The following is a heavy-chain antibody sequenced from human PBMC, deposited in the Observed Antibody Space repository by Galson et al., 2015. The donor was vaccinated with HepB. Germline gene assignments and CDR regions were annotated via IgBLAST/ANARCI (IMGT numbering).Heavy chain of an antibody. CDR2: INTDTGNP. J-gene: IGHJ5*02. CDR1: GYTFNSYA. Sequence: SVKVSCKASGYTFNSYAMNWARQAPGQGLEWMGWINTDTGNPTYAQGFTGRFVFSLDASVTTAYLQISSLKAADTAVYYCARSPYFRSGSHYNAWFDPWGQGTLVSVSS. V-gene: IGHV7-4-1*02. CDR3: ARSPYFRSGSHYNAWFDP. D-gene: IGHD3-10*01.